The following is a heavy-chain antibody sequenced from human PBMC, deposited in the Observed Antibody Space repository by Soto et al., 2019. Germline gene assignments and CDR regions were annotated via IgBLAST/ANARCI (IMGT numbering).Heavy chain of an antibody. Sequence: PGGSLRLSCAASGLTFSIYSVNWVRQAPGKGLEWVSYIRIGSSTIYYADSVKGRFTISRDNAKNSLYLQMNSLRAEDTAVYYCARDQLYYNDISGRPLNAFDVWGQGTMVTVSS. J-gene: IGHJ3*01. CDR2: IRIGSSTI. D-gene: IGHD3-22*01. CDR1: GLTFSIYS. V-gene: IGHV3-48*01. CDR3: ARDQLYYNDISGRPLNAFDV.